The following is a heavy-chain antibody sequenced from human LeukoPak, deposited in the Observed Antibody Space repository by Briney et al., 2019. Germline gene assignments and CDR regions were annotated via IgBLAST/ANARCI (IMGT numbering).Heavy chain of an antibody. D-gene: IGHD2-2*01. CDR1: GYTFTSYG. J-gene: IGHJ5*02. Sequence: GASVKVSCKASGYTFTSYGISWVRQAPGQGLEWMGWISAYNGNTNYAQKFQGRVTITADKSTSTAYMELSSLRSEDTAVYYCARDGFVVVPAALPKRFDPWGQGTLVTVSS. V-gene: IGHV1-18*01. CDR2: ISAYNGNT. CDR3: ARDGFVVVPAALPKRFDP.